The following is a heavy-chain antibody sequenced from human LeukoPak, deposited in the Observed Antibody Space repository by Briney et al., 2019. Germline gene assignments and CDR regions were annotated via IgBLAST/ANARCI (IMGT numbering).Heavy chain of an antibody. J-gene: IGHJ4*02. CDR1: GFTFSSYG. V-gene: IGHV3-30*03. CDR2: ISHDGNNE. D-gene: IGHD3-22*01. Sequence: GGSLRLSCAASGFTFSSYGMHWVRQTPGKGLEWVAVISHDGNNEYYADSVKGRFTISRDNAKNSLYLQMNSLRAEDTAVYYCARGSTYYDSSGQVPFDYWGQGTLVTVSS. CDR3: ARGSTYYDSSGQVPFDY.